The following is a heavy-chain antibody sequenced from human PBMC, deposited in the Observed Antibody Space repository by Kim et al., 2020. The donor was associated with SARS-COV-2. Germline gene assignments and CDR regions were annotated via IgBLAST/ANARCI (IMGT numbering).Heavy chain of an antibody. V-gene: IGHV3-30*18. J-gene: IGHJ3*02. D-gene: IGHD6-19*01. CDR1: GFTFSSYG. Sequence: GGSLRLSCAASGFTFSSYGMHWVRQAPGKGLEWVAVISYDGSNKYYADSVKGRFTISRDNSKNTLYLQMNSLRAEDTAVYYCAKASPYSSGWWNDAFDIWGQGTMVTVSS. CDR2: ISYDGSNK. CDR3: AKASPYSSGWWNDAFDI.